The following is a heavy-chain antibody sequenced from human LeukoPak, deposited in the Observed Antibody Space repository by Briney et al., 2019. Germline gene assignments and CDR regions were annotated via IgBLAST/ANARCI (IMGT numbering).Heavy chain of an antibody. D-gene: IGHD5-24*01. J-gene: IGHJ4*02. V-gene: IGHV3-23*01. Sequence: GGSLRLSCAASGFTFSSYAMSWVRQAPGKGQEWVSAISGSGGNTYYADSVKGRFTISRDNSKNTLYLQMNSLRAEDTAVYYCAKGKRWLQFGYWGQGTLVTVSS. CDR2: ISGSGGNT. CDR1: GFTFSSYA. CDR3: AKGKRWLQFGY.